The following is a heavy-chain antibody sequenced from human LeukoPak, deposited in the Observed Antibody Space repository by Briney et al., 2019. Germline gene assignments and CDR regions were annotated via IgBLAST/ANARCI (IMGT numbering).Heavy chain of an antibody. CDR1: GGSFSSGSYY. CDR3: ARDWGSDVYGMDV. V-gene: IGHV4-61*02. Sequence: SGTLSLTCTVSGGSFSSGSYYWGWLRPPAGKGLEWLGRIYTSGSTNYNPSLKSRVTISVDTSKNQFSLKLSSVTAADTAVYYCARDWGSDVYGMDVWGQGTTVTVSS. D-gene: IGHD3-16*01. CDR2: IYTSGST. J-gene: IGHJ6*02.